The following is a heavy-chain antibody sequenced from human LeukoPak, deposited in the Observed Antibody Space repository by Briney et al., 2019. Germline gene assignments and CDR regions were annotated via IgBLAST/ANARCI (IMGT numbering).Heavy chain of an antibody. V-gene: IGHV5-51*01. D-gene: IGHD5-12*01. CDR2: IYPGDSDT. J-gene: IGHJ4*02. Sequence: GESLKISCKGSGYSFTSYWIGWVRQMPGKGLEWMGIIYPGDSDTRYSPSFQGQVTISADKSISTAYLQWSSLKASDTAMYYCATGPGYSGYDPCFGYWGQGTLVTVSS. CDR1: GYSFTSYW. CDR3: ATGPGYSGYDPCFGY.